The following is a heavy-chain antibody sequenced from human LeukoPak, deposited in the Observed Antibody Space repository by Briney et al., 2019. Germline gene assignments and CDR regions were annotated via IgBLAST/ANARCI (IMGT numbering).Heavy chain of an antibody. CDR3: ATGGIVGAPGGVDP. Sequence: GASVNVSCKASGYTFTGYYMHGVRQAPGQGLEWMGWINPNSSGTNYAQTFQGRVTMTRDKSISTAYMELSRLRSDDTAVYYCATGGIVGAPGGVDPWGQGTLVTVSS. V-gene: IGHV1-2*02. D-gene: IGHD1-26*01. CDR2: INPNSSGT. CDR1: GYTFTGYY. J-gene: IGHJ5*02.